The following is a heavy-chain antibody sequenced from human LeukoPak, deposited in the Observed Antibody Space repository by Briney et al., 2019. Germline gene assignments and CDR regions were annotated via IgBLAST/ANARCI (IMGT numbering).Heavy chain of an antibody. CDR3: ARDYYGSGSFYVHN. D-gene: IGHD3-10*01. J-gene: IGHJ4*02. V-gene: IGHV4-30-2*01. Sequence: SQTLSLTCAVSGGSISNGGYSWTWIRQPPGKGLEWIGLIYHSGTTHYNPSLKSRLTFSLDKSKNQFSLKLTSVTAADTALYYCARDYYGSGSFYVHNWGQGTLVTVSS. CDR2: IYHSGTT. CDR1: GGSISNGGYS.